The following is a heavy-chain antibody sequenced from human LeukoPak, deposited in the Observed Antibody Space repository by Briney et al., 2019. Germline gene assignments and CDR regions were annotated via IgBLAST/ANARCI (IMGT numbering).Heavy chain of an antibody. V-gene: IGHV4-61*01. CDR1: GCSVSSGSYH. CDR2: IYYSGST. J-gene: IGHJ3*02. Sequence: SETLSLTCTVSGCSVSSGSYHWIWHPQPPGKGLEWIGYIYYSGSTNYNPSLKSRVTISVDTSKNQFSLKLSSVTAADTAVYYCARDKDAFDIWGQGTMVTVSS. CDR3: ARDKDAFDI.